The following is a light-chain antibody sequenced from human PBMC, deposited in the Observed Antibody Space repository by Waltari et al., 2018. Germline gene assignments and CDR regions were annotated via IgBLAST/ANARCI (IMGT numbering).Light chain of an antibody. CDR3: QKYSSSPFT. CDR1: QSVSSY. J-gene: IGKJ3*01. Sequence: VILTQSPATLSLSPGERATLSCRASQSVSSYLAWYQQKPGQAPRLLIYDASSRATGIPDRFSGSGSGTEFTLTISSLEPEDFAVYYCQKYSSSPFTFGPGTKLDIK. CDR2: DAS. V-gene: IGKV3-20*01.